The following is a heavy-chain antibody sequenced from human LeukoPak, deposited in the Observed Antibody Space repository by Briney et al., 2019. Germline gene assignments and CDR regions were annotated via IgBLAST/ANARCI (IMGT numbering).Heavy chain of an antibody. CDR1: GGTFSSYA. V-gene: IGHV1-69*01. Sequence: SVKVSCTASGGTFSSYAISWVRQAPGQGLEWMGGIIPIFGTANYAQKFQGRVTITADESASTAYMELSSLRSEDTAVYYCARDALCGGDCYHYYYGMDVWGQGTTVTVSS. CDR3: ARDALCGGDCYHYYYGMDV. D-gene: IGHD2-21*02. J-gene: IGHJ6*02. CDR2: IIPIFGTA.